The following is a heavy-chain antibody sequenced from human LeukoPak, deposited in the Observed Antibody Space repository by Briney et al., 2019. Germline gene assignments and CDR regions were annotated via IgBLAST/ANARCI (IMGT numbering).Heavy chain of an antibody. CDR3: AITMGPYYYDSSGLDC. J-gene: IGHJ4*02. D-gene: IGHD3-22*01. Sequence: GGSLRLSCAASGFTFSSYAMSWVRQAPGKGLEWVSAISGSGGSTYYADSVKGRFTISRDNSKNTLYLQMNSLRAEDTAVYYCAITMGPYYYDSSGLDCWGQGTLVTVSS. CDR2: ISGSGGST. V-gene: IGHV3-23*01. CDR1: GFTFSSYA.